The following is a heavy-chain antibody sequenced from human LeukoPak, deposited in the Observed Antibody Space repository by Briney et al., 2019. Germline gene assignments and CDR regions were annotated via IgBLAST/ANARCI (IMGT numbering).Heavy chain of an antibody. V-gene: IGHV1-2*02. Sequence: GASVKVSCKASGYTFTAYYIHWLRQAPGQGLEWMGWVNPNTGATMYAQKFRGRVTMTRDTSISTAYIDVSRLLSDDTAVYYCARADELGDHHIDSWGQGTLVTVSS. CDR3: ARADELGDHHIDS. CDR2: VNPNTGAT. J-gene: IGHJ4*02. CDR1: GYTFTAYY. D-gene: IGHD2-21*02.